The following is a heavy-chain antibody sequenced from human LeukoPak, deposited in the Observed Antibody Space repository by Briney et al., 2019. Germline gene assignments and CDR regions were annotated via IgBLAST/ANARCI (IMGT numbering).Heavy chain of an antibody. V-gene: IGHV3-30-3*01. Sequence: GRSLRLSCAASGFTFSSYAMHWVRQAPGKGLEWVAVISYDGSNKYYADSVKGRFTISRDNSKNTLYLQMNSLRAEDTAVYYCARGGGGGNFGVGGVINYWGQGPLVT. D-gene: IGHD3-10*01. CDR1: GFTFSSYA. CDR3: ARGGGGGNFGVGGVINY. CDR2: ISYDGSNK. J-gene: IGHJ4*02.